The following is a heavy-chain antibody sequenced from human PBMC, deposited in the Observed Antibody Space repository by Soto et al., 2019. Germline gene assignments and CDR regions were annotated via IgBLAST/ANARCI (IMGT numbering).Heavy chain of an antibody. Sequence: EVQLVESGGGLVQPGGSLRLSCADSGFTFSSYWMSWVRQAPGKGLEWVANIKQDGNEKYYVDSVKDRVTISRDNAKNSLYLKMNILRAEATAVYWCTKVASLAASYLGQVNLVTCSA. J-gene: IGHJ4*02. D-gene: IGHD6-6*01. CDR1: GFTFSSYW. CDR3: TKVASLAASY. CDR2: IKQDGNEK. V-gene: IGHV3-7*05.